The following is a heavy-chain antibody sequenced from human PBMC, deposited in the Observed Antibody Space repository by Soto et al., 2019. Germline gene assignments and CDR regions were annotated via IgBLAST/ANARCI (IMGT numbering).Heavy chain of an antibody. J-gene: IGHJ6*01. CDR2: ITPFNGNT. CDR1: GYTFTYRY. Sequence: GASLKGYCKASGYTFTYRYLHWGRQAPGQALEWMGWITPFNGNTNYAQKFQDRVTITRDRSMSTAYMELSSLRSEDTAMYYCAIRSGSYYYGMDVWGQGTTVTVSS. V-gene: IGHV1-45*02. D-gene: IGHD1-26*01. CDR3: AIRSGSYYYGMDV.